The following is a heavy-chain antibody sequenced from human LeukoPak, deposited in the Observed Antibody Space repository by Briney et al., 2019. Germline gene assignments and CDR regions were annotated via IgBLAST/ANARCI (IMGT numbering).Heavy chain of an antibody. CDR3: AKSMTTVTTIAQS. CDR1: GFTFSSSA. Sequence: GGSLRLSCAASGFTFSSSAMSWVRQAPGKGLEWVSAISNNGGYTYYADSVQGRFTISRDNSKSTLCLQMNSLRAEDTAVYYCAKSMTTVTTIAQSWGQGTLVTVSS. CDR2: ISNNGGYT. J-gene: IGHJ4*02. V-gene: IGHV3-23*01. D-gene: IGHD4-17*01.